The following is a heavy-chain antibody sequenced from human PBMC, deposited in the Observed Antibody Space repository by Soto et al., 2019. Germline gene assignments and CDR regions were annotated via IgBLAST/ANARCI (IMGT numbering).Heavy chain of an antibody. D-gene: IGHD2-15*01. V-gene: IGHV1-69*13. CDR2: IIPISGTT. Sequence: SVKVSCKASGGTFSTHAIIWVRQAPGHGLGWMGGIIPISGTTYYTQKFQGRVTITADEPTSTAFMELSSLKSDDTAVFYCARGYCSGGNCYSGMDVWGQGAMVTVSS. J-gene: IGHJ6*02. CDR3: ARGYCSGGNCYSGMDV. CDR1: GGTFSTHA.